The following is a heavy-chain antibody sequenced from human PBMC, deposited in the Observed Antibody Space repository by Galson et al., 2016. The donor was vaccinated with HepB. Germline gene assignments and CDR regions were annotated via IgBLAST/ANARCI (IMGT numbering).Heavy chain of an antibody. CDR1: GFTFSSFA. V-gene: IGHV3-21*01. J-gene: IGHJ4*02. CDR2: IGSTSNYK. CDR3: ATLGVY. D-gene: IGHD3-3*01. Sequence: SLRLSCAASGFTFSSFAMNWVRQAPGKGLEWVSSIGSTSNYKKYADSVMCRFTISRDNTKNSVTLQMNSLRVEDSAVYYCATLGVYWGQGTLVTVSS.